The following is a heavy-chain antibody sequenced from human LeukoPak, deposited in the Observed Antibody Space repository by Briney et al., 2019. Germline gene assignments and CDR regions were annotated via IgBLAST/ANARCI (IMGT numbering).Heavy chain of an antibody. Sequence: SVKVSCKASGGTFSSYAISWVRQAPGQGLEWMGGIIPIFGTANYAQKFQGRVTITADESTSTACMELSSLRSEDTAVYYCARAQFGYYGSSGPLGSWFDPWGQGTLVTVSS. D-gene: IGHD3-22*01. CDR3: ARAQFGYYGSSGPLGSWFDP. CDR2: IIPIFGTA. CDR1: GGTFSSYA. J-gene: IGHJ5*02. V-gene: IGHV1-69*01.